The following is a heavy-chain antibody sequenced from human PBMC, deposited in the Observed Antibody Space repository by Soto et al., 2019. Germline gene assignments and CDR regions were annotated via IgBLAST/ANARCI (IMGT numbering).Heavy chain of an antibody. CDR2: IKQEGSEK. V-gene: IGHV3-7*01. CDR1: GFTFSSYW. J-gene: IGHJ6*03. Sequence: GGSLRLSCAASGFTFSSYWMSWVRQAPGKGLEWVANIKQEGSEKYYVDSVKGRFTISRDNAKNSLYLQMNSLRAEDTAVYYCARSPIYCSSTSCLYYYYYYYMDVWGKGTTVTV. D-gene: IGHD2-2*01. CDR3: ARSPIYCSSTSCLYYYYYYYMDV.